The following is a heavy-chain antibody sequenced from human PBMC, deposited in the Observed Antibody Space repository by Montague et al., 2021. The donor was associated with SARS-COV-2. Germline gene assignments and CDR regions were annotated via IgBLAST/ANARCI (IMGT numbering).Heavy chain of an antibody. Sequence: SETLSLTCTVSGGSISSSSYYWGWIRQPPGKGLEWIGSIYYSGXTXYXXXXKXRVTISVDTSKNQFSLKLSSVTAADTAVYYCARGTSTINMIVVVITGIGYYFDYWGQGTLVTVSS. J-gene: IGHJ4*02. CDR2: IYYSGXT. CDR1: GGSISSSSYY. D-gene: IGHD3-22*01. CDR3: ARGTSTINMIVVVITGIGYYFDY. V-gene: IGHV4-39*01.